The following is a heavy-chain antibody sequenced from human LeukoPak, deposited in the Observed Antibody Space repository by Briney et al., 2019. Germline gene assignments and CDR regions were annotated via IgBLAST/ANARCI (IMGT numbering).Heavy chain of an antibody. CDR1: GGSFSGYY. J-gene: IGHJ4*02. Sequence: SETLSLTCAVYGGSFSGYYWSWIRQPPGKGLEWIGEINHSGSTNYNPSLKSRVTISVDTSKNQFSLKLSSVTAADTAVYYCARHTSTVVTSQFDYWGQGTLVTVSS. D-gene: IGHD4-23*01. CDR2: INHSGST. CDR3: ARHTSTVVTSQFDY. V-gene: IGHV4-34*01.